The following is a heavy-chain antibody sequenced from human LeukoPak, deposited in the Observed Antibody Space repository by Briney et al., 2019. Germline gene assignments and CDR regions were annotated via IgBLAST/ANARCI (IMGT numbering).Heavy chain of an antibody. CDR1: GFTFSSYA. Sequence: GGSLRLSCGVSGFTFSSYAMTWVRQAPGKGLEWVSYISGSGDTTFYADSAQGRFTVSRDNSKNILYLQMNSMRAADTAMYYCARDFNYGDFDYWGQGTLVTVSS. D-gene: IGHD4-17*01. J-gene: IGHJ4*02. CDR3: ARDFNYGDFDY. CDR2: ISGSGDTT. V-gene: IGHV3-23*01.